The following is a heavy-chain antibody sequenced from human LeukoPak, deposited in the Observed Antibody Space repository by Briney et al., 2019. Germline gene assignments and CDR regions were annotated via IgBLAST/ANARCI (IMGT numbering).Heavy chain of an antibody. Sequence: PGGSLRLSCAASGFTFSSYEMNWVRQAPRKGLEWVSYISSSGSTIYYADSVKGRFTISRDNAKNSLYLQMNSPRAEDTAVYYCAREYRYLIAATHFDYWGQGTLVTVSS. D-gene: IGHD6-13*01. CDR3: AREYRYLIAATHFDY. J-gene: IGHJ4*02. V-gene: IGHV3-48*03. CDR1: GFTFSSYE. CDR2: ISSSGSTI.